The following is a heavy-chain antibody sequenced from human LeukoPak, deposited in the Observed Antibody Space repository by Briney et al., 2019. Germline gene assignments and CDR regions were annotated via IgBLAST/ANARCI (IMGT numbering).Heavy chain of an antibody. J-gene: IGHJ5*02. CDR3: ASYDYGKGWFDP. D-gene: IGHD4-17*01. CDR2: ISSSGNT. Sequence: SETLSLTCTVSGASISGYFWSWIRQPPGKGLEWIGYISSSGNTNYNPSLKSRVTISVDTSKNRFSLKLSSVTAADTAVFYCASYDYGKGWFDPWGQGTLVTVSS. CDR1: GASISGYF. V-gene: IGHV4-59*01.